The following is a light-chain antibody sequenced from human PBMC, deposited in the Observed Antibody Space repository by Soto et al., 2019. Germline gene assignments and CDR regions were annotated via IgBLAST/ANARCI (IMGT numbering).Light chain of an antibody. V-gene: IGKV1-6*01. CDR2: AAS. Sequence: AIPVTQSPSSLSASVGDRVAITCRASQDIRNDLGWYQQKPGKAPKLLIYAASSLQSGVPSRFSGSGSGTDFTLTISSLQPEDFATYYCLQDYNYPFTFGPGTKVDIK. J-gene: IGKJ3*01. CDR1: QDIRND. CDR3: LQDYNYPFT.